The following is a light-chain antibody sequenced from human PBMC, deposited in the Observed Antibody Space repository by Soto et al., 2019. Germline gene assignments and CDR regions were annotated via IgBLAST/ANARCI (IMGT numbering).Light chain of an antibody. Sequence: SYELTQPPSVSVAPGQTASITCGGNNIGTKSVHWYQQKPGQAPVLVVYDDSDRPSGIPERFSGSNSGNTATLTISRVEAGDEADYYCQVWDSSSDHPVFGTGTKLTVL. CDR1: NIGTKS. J-gene: IGLJ1*01. V-gene: IGLV3-21*02. CDR2: DDS. CDR3: QVWDSSSDHPV.